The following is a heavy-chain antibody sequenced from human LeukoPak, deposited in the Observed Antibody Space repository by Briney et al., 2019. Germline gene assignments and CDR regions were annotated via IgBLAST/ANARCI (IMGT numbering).Heavy chain of an antibody. Sequence: ASVKVSCKASGYTFTSYDINWVRQAPGQGLEWMGWMNPNSGNTGYAQKFQGRVTMTRNTSISTAYMELSSLRSEDTAVYYCARDPSGGYYGSGSYQWGQGTLVTVSS. V-gene: IGHV1-8*02. CDR3: ARDPSGGYYGSGSYQ. CDR2: MNPNSGNT. CDR1: GYTFTSYD. J-gene: IGHJ4*02. D-gene: IGHD3-10*01.